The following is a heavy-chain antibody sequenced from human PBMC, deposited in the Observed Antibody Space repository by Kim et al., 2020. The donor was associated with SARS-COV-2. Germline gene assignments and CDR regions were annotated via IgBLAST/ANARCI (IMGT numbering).Heavy chain of an antibody. D-gene: IGHD6-25*01. CDR3: ARQITAHGGFDP. J-gene: IGHJ5*02. V-gene: IGHV3-48*04. CDR1: GFTFDSYI. CDR2: ISGTSSII. Sequence: GGSLRLSCAASGFTFDSYIMNWVRQSPGKGLDWVSSISGTSSIIKYADSVKGRFTVSRDNAKEAVYLQMSSLRAEDTAVYYCARQITAHGGFDPWGQGTLVTVSS.